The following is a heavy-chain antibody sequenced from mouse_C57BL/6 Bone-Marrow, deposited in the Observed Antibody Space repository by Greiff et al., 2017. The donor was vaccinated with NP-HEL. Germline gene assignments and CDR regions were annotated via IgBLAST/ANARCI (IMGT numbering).Heavy chain of an antibody. V-gene: IGHV14-4*01. CDR2: IDPENGDT. Sequence: EVQLQQSGAELVRPGASVKLSCTASGFNITDDYMHWVKQRPEQGLEWIGWIDPENGDTEYASKFQGKATITADTSSNTAYLQLSSLTSEDTAVYYCTARSMTTEALDVWGKGTTVTVSS. J-gene: IGHJ1*03. CDR3: TARSMTTEALDV. D-gene: IGHD1-1*01. CDR1: GFNITDDY.